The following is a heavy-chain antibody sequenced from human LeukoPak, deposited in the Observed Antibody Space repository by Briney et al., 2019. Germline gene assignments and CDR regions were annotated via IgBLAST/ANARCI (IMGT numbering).Heavy chain of an antibody. V-gene: IGHV3-48*02. Sequence: GGSLRLSCAASGFSFSTYSMNWVRQAPGKGLEWLSYNSSSSSPIYYADSVKGRFTISRDNAKNSLYLDMTSMRDEDTAVYCCATEDSGRLHWGQGTLVTVSS. J-gene: IGHJ4*02. D-gene: IGHD6-19*01. CDR3: ATEDSGRLH. CDR1: GFSFSTYS. CDR2: NSSSSSPI.